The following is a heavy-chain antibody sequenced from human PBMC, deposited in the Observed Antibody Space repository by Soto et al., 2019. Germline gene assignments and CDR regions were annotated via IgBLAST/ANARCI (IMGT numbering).Heavy chain of an antibody. J-gene: IGHJ6*02. CDR1: GFTFQDYT. CDR3: AKLSHDYGAYHQYGMDV. Sequence: EVQLVESGGAVAQPWGSLRLSCAASGFTFQDYTMHWVRQAPGKGLEWVSLITWDGGSTYYADSVKGRCTISRDNSKNSLYLHMNSLRTEDTALYYCAKLSHDYGAYHQYGMDVWAQGTTVIVSS. V-gene: IGHV3-43*01. D-gene: IGHD4-17*01. CDR2: ITWDGGST.